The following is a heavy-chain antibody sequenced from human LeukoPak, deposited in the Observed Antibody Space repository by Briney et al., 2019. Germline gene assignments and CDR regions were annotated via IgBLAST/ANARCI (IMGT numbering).Heavy chain of an antibody. CDR3: ATPLDYHDNSGFHQGGD. D-gene: IGHD3-22*01. J-gene: IGHJ4*02. CDR1: GFTFNNYA. Sequence: PGGSLRLSCAASGFTFNNYAMNWVRQAPGKGLEWVANIKEDGSKKNYVDSVKGRFTISRDNAKNSLYLQMTSLRAEDTAMYYCATPLDYHDNSGFHQGGDWGQGTLVTVSS. V-gene: IGHV3-7*03. CDR2: IKEDGSKK.